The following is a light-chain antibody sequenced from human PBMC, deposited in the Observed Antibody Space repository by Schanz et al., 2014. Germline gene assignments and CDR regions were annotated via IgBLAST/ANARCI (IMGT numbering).Light chain of an antibody. CDR3: QQYYSTPWT. Sequence: DIVLTQSPDSLAVSLGERATINCKSSQSVLYSSNNQNYLAWYQQTPGQPPKLLIYWASTRESGVPDRFSGSGSGTDFTLTISSLQAEDVAVYYCQQYYSTPWTFGQGTKVEIK. CDR2: WAS. J-gene: IGKJ1*01. V-gene: IGKV4-1*01. CDR1: QSVLYSSNNQNY.